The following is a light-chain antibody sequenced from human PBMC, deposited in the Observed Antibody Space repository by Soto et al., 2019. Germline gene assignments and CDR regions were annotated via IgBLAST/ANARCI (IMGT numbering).Light chain of an antibody. V-gene: IGKV3-15*01. Sequence: TLSPVTLSVYPRARATLSCRASQTVGSNLAWYQQKTGHAPRLLIYGASTRATGIPARFSGNGSWTELTLTIISLLYAEYALDYCRQYDTRPPCTVGEGTKVDIK. CDR2: GAS. CDR3: RQYDTRPPCT. CDR1: QTVGSN. J-gene: IGKJ4*01.